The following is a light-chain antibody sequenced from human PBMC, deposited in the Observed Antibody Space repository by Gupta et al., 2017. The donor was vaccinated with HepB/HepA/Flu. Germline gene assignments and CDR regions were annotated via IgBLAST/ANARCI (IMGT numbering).Light chain of an antibody. V-gene: IGKV2-28*01. CDR1: QSLLHRNGYND. CDR2: LGA. Sequence: IVMPQSPLSLPVTPGKPASISCRSSQSLLHRNGYNDLEGYLQKTGQSPQRLIELGANRASGGPERGICRGAGPKGFPNISSVPAEDVWVAYCMQAYHNSYTFGQGTKLEIK. J-gene: IGKJ2*01. CDR3: MQAYHNSYT.